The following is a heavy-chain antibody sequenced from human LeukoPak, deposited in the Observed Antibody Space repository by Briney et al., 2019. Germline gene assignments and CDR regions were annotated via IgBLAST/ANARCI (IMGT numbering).Heavy chain of an antibody. CDR1: GYTFTSYY. CDR3: ARDGERWLQLYYSDY. D-gene: IGHD5-24*01. J-gene: IGHJ4*02. CDR2: INPSGGST. Sequence: ASVKVSCKASGYTFTSYYMHWVRQAPGQGLEWMGIINPSGGSTSYAQKFQGRVTMTRDTSTSTVYMELSSLRSEDTAVYYCARDGERWLQLYYSDYWGQGTLVTVSS. V-gene: IGHV1-46*01.